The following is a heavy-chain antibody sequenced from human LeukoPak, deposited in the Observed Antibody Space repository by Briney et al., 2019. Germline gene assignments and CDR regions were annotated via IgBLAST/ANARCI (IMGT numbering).Heavy chain of an antibody. CDR1: GGSSSSSSYY. J-gene: IGHJ3*02. V-gene: IGHV4-39*07. D-gene: IGHD1-1*01. Sequence: SETLSLTCTVSGGSSSSSSYYWGWVRQPPGKGLEWIGSIYYSGSTYYNPSLKSRVTISVDTSKNQFSLKLSSVTAADTAVYYCARVGWNDVNAFDIWGQGTMVTVSS. CDR3: ARVGWNDVNAFDI. CDR2: IYYSGST.